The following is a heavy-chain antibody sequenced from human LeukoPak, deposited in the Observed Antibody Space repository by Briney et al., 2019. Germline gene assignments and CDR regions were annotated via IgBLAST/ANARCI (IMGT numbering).Heavy chain of an antibody. D-gene: IGHD3-3*01. CDR3: ARARPSYEPVYYDFWSGYYLGYFDY. V-gene: IGHV4-30-4*01. CDR1: GGSISRGDDY. J-gene: IGHJ4*02. Sequence: NPSETLSLTCTVSGGSISRGDDYWSWIRQPPGKGLEWIGYIYNSGSTHYNPSLKSRVTISVDTSKNQFSLKLSSVTAADTAVYYCARARPSYEPVYYDFWSGYYLGYFDYCGQGTLVTVSS. CDR2: IYNSGST.